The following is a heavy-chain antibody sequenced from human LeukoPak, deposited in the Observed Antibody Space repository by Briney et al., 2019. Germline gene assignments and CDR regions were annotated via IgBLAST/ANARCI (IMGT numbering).Heavy chain of an antibody. CDR1: GYTLITYG. CDR3: ARMKDGYLGRLDY. V-gene: IGHV1-18*01. D-gene: IGHD5-18*01. CDR2: ISAYNGDT. Sequence: ASVKVSCKASGYTLITYGINWVRQAPGQGLEWMGWISAYNGDTSYTQKLQGRVTMTTDTSTNTAYMELRSLRSDDTAMYYCARMKDGYLGRLDYWGQGTLVTVYS. J-gene: IGHJ4*02.